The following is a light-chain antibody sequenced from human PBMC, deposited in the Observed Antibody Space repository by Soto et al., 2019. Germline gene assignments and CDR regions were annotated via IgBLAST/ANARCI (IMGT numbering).Light chain of an antibody. CDR3: SSYTSSSTLF. CDR2: DVS. Sequence: QSALTQPASVSGSPGQSITISCTGTSSDVGGYNYVSWYQQHPGKAPKLMIYDVSNRPSGVSNRFSGSKSGNTASLSTSGPQAEDEADYYCSSYTSSSTLFFGGGTKVTVL. J-gene: IGLJ2*01. V-gene: IGLV2-14*01. CDR1: SSDVGGYNY.